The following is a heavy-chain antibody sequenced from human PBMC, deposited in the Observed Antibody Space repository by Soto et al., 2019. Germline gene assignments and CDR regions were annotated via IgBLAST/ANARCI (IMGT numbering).Heavy chain of an antibody. CDR1: GFTFSRNS. CDR2: ITSSSHYI. V-gene: IGHV3-21*01. J-gene: IGHJ4*02. Sequence: GGSLRLSCAASGFTFSRNSMKWVRHAPGKGLEWVSSITSSSHYISYADSVKGRFTISRDDAKNSLYLQMNSLRAEDTAVYYCARQGYSYGPRFDYWGQGTLVTVSS. D-gene: IGHD5-18*01. CDR3: ARQGYSYGPRFDY.